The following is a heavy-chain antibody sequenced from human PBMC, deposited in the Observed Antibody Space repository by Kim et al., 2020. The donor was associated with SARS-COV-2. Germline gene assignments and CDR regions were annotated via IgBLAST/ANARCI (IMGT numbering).Heavy chain of an antibody. CDR2: SG. J-gene: IGHJ4*02. D-gene: IGHD1-7*01. Sequence: SGNYADAVGGRFTISRDNAKNTVYLQMNSLRAEDTAVYYCVRVNQNYDFDFWGQGTLVTVSS. V-gene: IGHV3-74*01. CDR3: VRVNQNYDFDF.